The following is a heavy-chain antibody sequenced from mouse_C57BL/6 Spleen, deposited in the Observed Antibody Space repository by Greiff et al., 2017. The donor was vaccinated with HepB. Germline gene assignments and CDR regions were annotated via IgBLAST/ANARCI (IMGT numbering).Heavy chain of an antibody. D-gene: IGHD3-2*02. J-gene: IGHJ3*01. CDR1: GYTFTGYW. CDR3: AYLQLRLRAFAY. Sequence: VQLQESGAELMKPGASVKLSCKATGYTFTGYWIEWVKQRPGHGLEWIGERLPGSGSTNYNEKFKGKATFTADTSSNTAYMQLSSLTTEVSAIYYCAYLQLRLRAFAYWGQGTLVTVSA. V-gene: IGHV1-9*01. CDR2: RLPGSGST.